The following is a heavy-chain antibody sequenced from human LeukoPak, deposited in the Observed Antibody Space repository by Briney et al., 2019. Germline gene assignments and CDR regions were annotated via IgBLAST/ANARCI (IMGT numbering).Heavy chain of an antibody. D-gene: IGHD1-26*01. V-gene: IGHV1-69*13. Sequence: SVKVSCTASGGTFSSYAISWVRQAPGQGLEWMGGIIPIFGTANYAQKFQGRVTITADESTSTAYMELSSLRSEDTAVYYCARSRGSKSEWELEYNWFDPWGQGTLVTVSS. J-gene: IGHJ5*02. CDR2: IIPIFGTA. CDR3: ARSRGSKSEWELEYNWFDP. CDR1: GGTFSSYA.